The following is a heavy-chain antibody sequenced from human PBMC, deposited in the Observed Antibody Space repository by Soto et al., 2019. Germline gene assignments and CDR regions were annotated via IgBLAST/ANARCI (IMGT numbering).Heavy chain of an antibody. J-gene: IGHJ6*02. Sequence: RGESLKISCKGSGYSFTSYWIGWVRQMPGKGLEWMGIIYPGDSDTRYSPSFQGQVTISADKSISTAYLQWSSLKASDTAMYYCARNGGNSLGYYGMDVWGQGTTVTVSS. CDR2: IYPGDSDT. D-gene: IGHD2-21*02. V-gene: IGHV5-51*01. CDR1: GYSFTSYW. CDR3: ARNGGNSLGYYGMDV.